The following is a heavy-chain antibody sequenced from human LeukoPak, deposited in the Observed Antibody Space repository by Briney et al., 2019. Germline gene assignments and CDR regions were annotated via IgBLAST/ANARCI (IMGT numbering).Heavy chain of an antibody. CDR2: IIPIFGTA. CDR1: GGTFSSYA. Sequence: GASVKVSCKASGGTFSSYAISWVRQAPGQGLEWMGGIIPIFGTANYAQKFQGRVTITTDESTSTAYMELSSLRSEDTAVYYCASSRGDGYNYPFDHWGQGTLVTVSS. J-gene: IGHJ4*02. CDR3: ASSRGDGYNYPFDH. V-gene: IGHV1-69*05. D-gene: IGHD5-24*01.